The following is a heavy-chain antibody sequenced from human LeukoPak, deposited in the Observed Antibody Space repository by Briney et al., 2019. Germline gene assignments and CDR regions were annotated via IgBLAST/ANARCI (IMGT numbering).Heavy chain of an antibody. CDR2: IYADDKT. D-gene: IGHD7-27*01. V-gene: IGHV3-53*01. J-gene: IGHJ4*02. CDR1: GFSVSGNY. Sequence: GGSLRLSCGASGFSVSGNYMSWVRQAPGKALEWVSVIYADDKTFYADSVKGRFTISRDNSKNTLYLQMDSLRVEDTAVYYCVRRSIGGNWGIFDYWGQGSLVIVSS. CDR3: VRRSIGGNWGIFDY.